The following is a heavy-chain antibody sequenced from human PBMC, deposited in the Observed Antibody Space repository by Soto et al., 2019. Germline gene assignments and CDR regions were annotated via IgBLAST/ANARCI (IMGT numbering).Heavy chain of an antibody. CDR2: TYYRSKWFN. J-gene: IGHJ6*02. CDR1: GDSVPSNSAA. D-gene: IGHD1-26*01. V-gene: IGHV6-1*01. CDR3: AREREQLLVTAYQYYYALDV. Sequence: SQTLSLPCAISGDSVPSNSAAWNWIRQSPSRGLEWLGRTYYRSKWFNDYAVSVKSRITINPDTSKNQFSLHLNSVTPEDTAVYFCAREREQLLVTAYQYYYALDVWGQGTTVTVSS.